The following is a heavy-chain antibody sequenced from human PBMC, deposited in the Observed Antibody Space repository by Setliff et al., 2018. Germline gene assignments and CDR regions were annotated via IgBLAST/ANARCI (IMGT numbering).Heavy chain of an antibody. V-gene: IGHV3-15*07. CDR1: GFTFSNAW. D-gene: IGHD3-16*01. Sequence: GESLRLSCAASGFTFSNAWMNWVRQAPGKXXXXXXXXXXXXXXXXXXXXXXXKGXXXISRDDSKNTLYLQMNSLKTEDTAVYYCTTDPSPTFGGVIGAAFDIWGQGTMVTVSS. J-gene: IGHJ3*02. CDR2: XXXXXXXXXX. CDR3: TTDPSPTFGGVIGAAFDI.